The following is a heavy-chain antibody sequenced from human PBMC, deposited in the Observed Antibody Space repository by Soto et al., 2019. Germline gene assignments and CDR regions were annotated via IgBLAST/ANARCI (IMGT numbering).Heavy chain of an antibody. CDR2: ISGSGDST. D-gene: IGHD6-19*01. CDR1: GFTFSSYA. CDR3: ARRGSGGYYDY. V-gene: IGHV3-23*01. Sequence: EVQLLESGGGLVQPGGSLRLSCAASGFTFSSYAMRWVRQAPGKGLEWVSAISGSGDSTYYADSVKGRFTTSRDNSKNTLYLEMNSLRAEDTAVYYSARRGSGGYYDYWGQGTLVTVSS. J-gene: IGHJ4*02.